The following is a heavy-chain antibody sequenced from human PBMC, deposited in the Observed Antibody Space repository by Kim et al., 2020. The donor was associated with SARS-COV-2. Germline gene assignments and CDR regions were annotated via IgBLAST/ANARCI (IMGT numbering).Heavy chain of an antibody. Sequence: GGSLRLSCAASGFTFGTYCMNWIRQAPGKGLEWVADINGDGSRKSHVDSVKGRFTISRDNAKNSLYLQMESLRAEDTAIYYCARYCGGGAASYWGQGTLV. CDR3: ARYCGGGAASY. J-gene: IGHJ1*01. V-gene: IGHV3-7*01. CDR2: INGDGSRK. CDR1: GFTFGTYC. D-gene: IGHD2-8*02.